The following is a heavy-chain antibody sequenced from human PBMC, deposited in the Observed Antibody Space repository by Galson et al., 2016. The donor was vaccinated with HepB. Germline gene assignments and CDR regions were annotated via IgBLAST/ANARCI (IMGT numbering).Heavy chain of an antibody. CDR3: ALYYYASSGSVGYFQH. J-gene: IGHJ1*01. Sequence: SLRLSCATSGFTFGSVWMSWVRQAPGKGLEWVANIKPEGSERYYVDSLKGRITISRDNAKNSLYLQMNSLRAEDTAVYNCALYYYASSGSVGYFQHWGQGTRVTVSS. V-gene: IGHV3-7*03. CDR1: GFTFGSVW. CDR2: IKPEGSER. D-gene: IGHD3-22*01.